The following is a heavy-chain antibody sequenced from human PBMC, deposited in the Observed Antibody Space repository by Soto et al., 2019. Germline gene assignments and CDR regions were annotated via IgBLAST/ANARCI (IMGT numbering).Heavy chain of an antibody. D-gene: IGHD6-19*01. Sequence: EVQLLESGGNLVQPGGSLRLSCAASGFTFSSFAMSWVRQAPGKGLEWVSVIGTSASITAYADSVRGRFTISRDNSKNTLYLQMNSLRAEDTAVYYCVARGSGRYPWGGQGTLVTVSS. CDR3: VARGSGRYPW. CDR2: IGTSASIT. V-gene: IGHV3-23*01. CDR1: GFTFSSFA. J-gene: IGHJ4*02.